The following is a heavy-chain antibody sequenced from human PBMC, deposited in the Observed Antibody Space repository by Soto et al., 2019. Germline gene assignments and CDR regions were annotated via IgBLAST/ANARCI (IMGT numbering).Heavy chain of an antibody. D-gene: IGHD3-3*01. Sequence: PSETLSLTCAVSGGSISSSNWWSWVRQPPGKGLEWIGEIYHSGSTNYNPSLKSRVTISVDKSKNQFSLKLSSVTAADTAVYYCARVETYYDFWSGYYDWGQGTLVTVSS. CDR2: IYHSGST. J-gene: IGHJ4*02. CDR1: GGSISSSNW. CDR3: ARVETYYDFWSGYYD. V-gene: IGHV4-4*02.